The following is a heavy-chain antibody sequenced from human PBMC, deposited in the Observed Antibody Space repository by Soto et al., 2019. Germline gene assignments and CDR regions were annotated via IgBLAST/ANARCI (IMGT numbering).Heavy chain of an antibody. Sequence: PGGSLRLSCAASGFTFSSYAMSWVRQAPGKGLEWVSAISGSGGSTYYADSVKGRFTISRDNSKNTLYLQMNSLRTEDTAVYYCTTVLSGSWSYYFDYWGQGTLVTVSS. J-gene: IGHJ4*02. CDR2: ISGSGGST. D-gene: IGHD6-13*01. V-gene: IGHV3-23*01. CDR1: GFTFSSYA. CDR3: TTVLSGSWSYYFDY.